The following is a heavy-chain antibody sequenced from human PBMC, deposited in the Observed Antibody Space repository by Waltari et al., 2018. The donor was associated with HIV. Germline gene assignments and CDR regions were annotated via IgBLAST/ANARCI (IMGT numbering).Heavy chain of an antibody. CDR1: GFPFNNYG. CDR3: ASGAPWDGYNSDWYFEL. V-gene: IGHV3-33*03. Sequence: QVQLVQWGGGVVQPGRSLRLSCAASGFPFNNYGMSWVRQTPGKGVYWLTVNWYEVSKKDYAVSVEGRFTISRDNSNNRLYLQMNRLRVDDTAVYLCASGAPWDGYNSDWYFELWGRGTLVTVSS. J-gene: IGHJ2*01. CDR2: NWYEVSKK. D-gene: IGHD5-12*01.